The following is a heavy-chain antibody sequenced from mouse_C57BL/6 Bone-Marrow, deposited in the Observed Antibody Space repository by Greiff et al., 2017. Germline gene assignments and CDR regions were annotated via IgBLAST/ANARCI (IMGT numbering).Heavy chain of an antibody. CDR2: ISSGGSYT. D-gene: IGHD1-1*01. CDR1: GFTFSSYG. Sequence: DVHLVESGGDLVKPGGSLKLSCAASGFTFSSYGMSWVRQTPDKRLEWVATISSGGSYTYYPDSVKGRFTISRDNAKNTLYLQMSSLKSEDTAMXYCARHALRYYYAMDYWGQGTSVTVSS. V-gene: IGHV5-6*01. CDR3: ARHALRYYYAMDY. J-gene: IGHJ4*01.